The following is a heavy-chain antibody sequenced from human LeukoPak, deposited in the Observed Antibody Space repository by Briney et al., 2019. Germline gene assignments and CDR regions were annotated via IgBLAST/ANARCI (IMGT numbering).Heavy chain of an antibody. CDR1: GFTFSSYG. V-gene: IGHV3-30*02. J-gene: IGHJ4*02. CDR2: IRYDGSNK. Sequence: GRSLRLSCAASGFTFSSYGMHWVRQAPGKGLEWVAFIRYDGSNKYYADSVKGRFTISRDNSKNTLYLQMNSLRAEDTAVYYCAKLAGYSSGWTTPNFDYWGQGTLVTVSS. CDR3: AKLAGYSSGWTTPNFDY. D-gene: IGHD6-19*01.